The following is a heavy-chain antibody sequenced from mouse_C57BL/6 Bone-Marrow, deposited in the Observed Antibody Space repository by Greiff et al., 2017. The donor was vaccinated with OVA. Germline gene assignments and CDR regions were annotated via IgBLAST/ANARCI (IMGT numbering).Heavy chain of an antibody. Sequence: EVKLVESGGGLVKPGGSLKLSCAASGFTFSRYAMSWVRQTPETRLEWVATLSDGGSYTYYPDNVKGRFTISRDNAKNNLYLQMIHLKADDTAMYYCARDQAITTVVVGDAMDYWGQGTSVTVSS. CDR3: ARDQAITTVVVGDAMDY. J-gene: IGHJ4*01. V-gene: IGHV5-4*01. CDR1: GFTFSRYA. CDR2: LSDGGSYT. D-gene: IGHD1-1*01.